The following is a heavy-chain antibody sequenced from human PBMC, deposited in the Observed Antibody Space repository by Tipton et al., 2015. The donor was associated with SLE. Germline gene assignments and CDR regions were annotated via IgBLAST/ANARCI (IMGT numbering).Heavy chain of an antibody. CDR2: INPNSGGT. J-gene: IGHJ4*02. V-gene: IGHV1-2*06. CDR1: GYTFTSYG. CDR3: ASLRQLEI. Sequence: QSGPEVKKPGASVKVSCKASGYTFTSYGISWVRQAPGQGLEWMGRINPNSGGTNYAQKFQGRVTMTRDTSISTAYMELSRLRSDDTTVYYCASLRQLEIWGQGTLVTVSS. D-gene: IGHD6-13*01.